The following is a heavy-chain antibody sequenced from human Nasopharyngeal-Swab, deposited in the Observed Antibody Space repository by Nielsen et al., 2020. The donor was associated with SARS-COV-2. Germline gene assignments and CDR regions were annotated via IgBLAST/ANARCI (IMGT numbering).Heavy chain of an antibody. CDR1: GYTFTTYG. Sequence: ASVKVSCKASGYTFTTYGISWVRQAPGQGLEWMGWISAYNGNTNYAQKLQGRVTMTEDTSTDTAYMELSSLRSEDTAVYYCATDFAIAVAGPPNYWGQGTLVTVSS. CDR2: ISAYNGNT. D-gene: IGHD6-19*01. CDR3: ATDFAIAVAGPPNY. J-gene: IGHJ4*02. V-gene: IGHV1-18*01.